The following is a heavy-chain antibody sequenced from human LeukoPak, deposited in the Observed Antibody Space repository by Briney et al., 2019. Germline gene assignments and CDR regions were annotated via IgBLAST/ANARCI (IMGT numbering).Heavy chain of an antibody. CDR1: GFTFSSYA. D-gene: IGHD3-22*01. V-gene: IGHV3-23*01. J-gene: IGHJ4*02. CDR3: ARDHSHYYDSSGHYY. CDR2: ISGSGGST. Sequence: GGSLRLSCAASGFTFSSYAMSWVRQAPGKGLEWVSAISGSGGSTFYADSVKGRFTISRDNSKNTLYLQMNSLRAEDTAVYYCARDHSHYYDSSGHYYWGQGTLVTVSS.